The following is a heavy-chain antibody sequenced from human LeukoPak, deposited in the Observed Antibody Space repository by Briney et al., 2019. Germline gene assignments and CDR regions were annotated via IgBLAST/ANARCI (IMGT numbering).Heavy chain of an antibody. CDR2: LYYSGST. Sequence: SETLSLTCTVSGGSISSYYWSWIRQPPGKGLEWIGYLYYSGSTNYNPSLKSRVTISVDTSKNQFSLKLSSVTAADTAVYYCARGARVYYYDGSGYYPGAFDIWGQGTMVTVSS. V-gene: IGHV4-59*01. CDR3: ARGARVYYYDGSGYYPGAFDI. D-gene: IGHD3-22*01. CDR1: GGSISSYY. J-gene: IGHJ3*02.